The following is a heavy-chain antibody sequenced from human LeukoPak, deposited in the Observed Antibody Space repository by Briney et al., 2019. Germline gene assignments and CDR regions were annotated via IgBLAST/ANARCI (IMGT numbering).Heavy chain of an antibody. Sequence: SETLSLTCTVSGGSISSYYWSWIRQPPGKGLEWIGYIYYSGSTNYNPSLKSRVNISVDPSKNQFSLKLSSVTAADTAVYYCARCGLGANPYDYYYGMDVWGQGTTVTVSS. CDR1: GGSISSYY. CDR2: IYYSGST. CDR3: ARCGLGANPYDYYYGMDV. V-gene: IGHV4-59*08. J-gene: IGHJ6*02. D-gene: IGHD1-26*01.